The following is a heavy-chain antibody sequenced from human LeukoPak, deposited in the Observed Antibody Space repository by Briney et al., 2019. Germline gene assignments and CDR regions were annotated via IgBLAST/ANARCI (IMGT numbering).Heavy chain of an antibody. J-gene: IGHJ5*02. CDR3: ARARLMNWFDP. V-gene: IGHV3-74*01. D-gene: IGHD2-8*01. CDR2: INSDGSST. CDR1: GFIFSTYW. Sequence: PGGSLRLSCAASGFIFSTYWMHWVRQAPGKGLVWVSRINSDGSSTNYADSVKRRFIISRDNAKNTLYLQMNSLRADDTAVYYCARARLMNWFDPWGLGTLVIVSS.